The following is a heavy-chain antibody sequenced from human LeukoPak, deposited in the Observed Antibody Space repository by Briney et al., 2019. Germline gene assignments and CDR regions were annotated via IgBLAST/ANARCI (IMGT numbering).Heavy chain of an antibody. CDR1: GGSISSYY. CDR3: ARERYCSSTSCYLHYYYYGMDV. CDR2: IYTSGST. Sequence: PSGTLSLTCTVSGGSISSYYWSWIRQPAGKGLEWIGRIYTSGSTNYNPSLKSRVTMSVDTSKNQFSLKLSSVTAADTAVYYCARERYCSSTSCYLHYYYYGMDVWGQGTTVTVSS. J-gene: IGHJ6*02. V-gene: IGHV4-4*07. D-gene: IGHD2-2*01.